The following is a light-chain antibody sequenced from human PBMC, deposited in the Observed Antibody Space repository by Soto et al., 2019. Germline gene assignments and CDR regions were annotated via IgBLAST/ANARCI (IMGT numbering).Light chain of an antibody. J-gene: IGLJ3*02. CDR3: TSYVGSDIWV. Sequence: QSVLTQPPSASRSPGQSVTISCTGTSSDVGAYKYVSWYQQYPGKAPKLMIYEVSKRPSGVPDRFSGSKSGNTASLTVSGLQAEDEPDYYCTSYVGSDIWVFGGGTKLTLL. CDR1: SSDVGAYKY. CDR2: EVS. V-gene: IGLV2-8*02.